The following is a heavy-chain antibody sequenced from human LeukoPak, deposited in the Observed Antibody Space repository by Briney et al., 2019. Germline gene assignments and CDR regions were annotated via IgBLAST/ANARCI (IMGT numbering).Heavy chain of an antibody. CDR1: GFTFSNYG. J-gene: IGHJ4*02. CDR3: AKDRSSSARED. D-gene: IGHD6-6*01. CDR2: ISGYSGNT. V-gene: IGHV1-18*01. Sequence: GASVKVSCKTSGFTFSNYGIGWMRQAPGQGLEWVGWISGYSGNTNYAQKFQGRVTMTTDTSTSTAYMELGGLRSDDTAVYYCAKDRSSSAREDWGQGTLVTVSS.